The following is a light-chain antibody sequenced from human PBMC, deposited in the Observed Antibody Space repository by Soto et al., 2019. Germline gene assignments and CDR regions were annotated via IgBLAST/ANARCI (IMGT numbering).Light chain of an antibody. V-gene: IGKV3-20*01. CDR3: QQYGNSPQT. CDR2: GAS. J-gene: IGKJ1*01. CDR1: QSVSSNS. Sequence: EIVLTQSPGTLSLSPGEIATLSCRASQSVSSNSLAWYQQKPGQAPRLLIYGASSRATGIPNRFSGSGSGTDFTLTISRLEPEDFAVYYCQQYGNSPQTFGQGTKVDI.